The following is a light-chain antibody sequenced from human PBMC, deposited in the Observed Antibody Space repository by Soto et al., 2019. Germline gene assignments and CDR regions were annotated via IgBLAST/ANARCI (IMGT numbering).Light chain of an antibody. CDR3: QQRGNWPPIT. CDR1: QAISGNY. J-gene: IGKJ5*01. Sequence: EIVLTQSPGTLSLSPGEGASLSCRASQAISGNYLAWDQHKPGQAPRLLIYDASNRATGIPARFSGSGSGTDFTLTISSLEPEDFALYYCQQRGNWPPITFGQGTRLEIK. V-gene: IGKV3-11*01. CDR2: DAS.